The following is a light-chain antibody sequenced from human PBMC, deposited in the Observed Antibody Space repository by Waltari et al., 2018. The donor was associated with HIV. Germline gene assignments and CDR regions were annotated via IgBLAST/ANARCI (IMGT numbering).Light chain of an antibody. CDR1: TLPKKY. Sequence: SYELPQPPSVSVSPGQTARITCSGETLPKKYANWYQQKSGQAPVLVIYEDIKRPSGIPERFSGSSSGTMAILTISGAQVEDEADYYCYSTESSGTHRVFGGGTKLTVL. CDR3: YSTESSGTHRV. V-gene: IGLV3-10*01. CDR2: EDI. J-gene: IGLJ3*02.